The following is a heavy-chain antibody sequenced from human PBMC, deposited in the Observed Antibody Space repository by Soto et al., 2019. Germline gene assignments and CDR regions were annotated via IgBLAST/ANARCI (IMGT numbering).Heavy chain of an antibody. CDR3: ARGLEGPCLLFRGFAFDI. CDR1: GGSFSGYY. CDR2: INHSGST. Sequence: SETLSLTCAVYGGSFSGYYWSWIRQPPGKGLEWIGEINHSGSTNYNPSLKSRVTISVDTSKNQFSLKLSSVTAADTAVYYCARGLEGPCLLFRGFAFDIWGKGTMVTVPS. D-gene: IGHD3-9*01. V-gene: IGHV4-34*01. J-gene: IGHJ3*02.